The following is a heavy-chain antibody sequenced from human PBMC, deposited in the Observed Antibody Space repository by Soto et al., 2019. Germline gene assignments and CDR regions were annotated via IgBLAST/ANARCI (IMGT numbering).Heavy chain of an antibody. CDR2: IYYSGST. J-gene: IGHJ6*03. CDR1: GGSISSSSYY. V-gene: IGHV4-39*01. D-gene: IGHD2-8*01. Sequence: SETLSLTCTVSGGSISSSSYYWGWIRQPPGKGLEWIGSIYYSGSTYYNPSLKSRVTISVDTSKNQFSLKLSSVTAADTAVYYCARLSSGPDCTNGVCYLLPQYYYYMDVWGKGTTVTVSS. CDR3: ARLSSGPDCTNGVCYLLPQYYYYMDV.